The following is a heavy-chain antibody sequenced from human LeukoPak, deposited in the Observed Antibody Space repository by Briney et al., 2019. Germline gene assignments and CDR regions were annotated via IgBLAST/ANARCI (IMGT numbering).Heavy chain of an antibody. CDR2: IRYDGSKK. D-gene: IGHD3-16*01. J-gene: IGHJ4*02. Sequence: GGSLRLSCAASGFTFSSYGMQLVRQAPGKGLEWVAFIRYDGSKKYYADSVKGRFTISRDNSKNTQYLQMNSLRAEDTAVYYCAKEKDGAYVVDYWGQGTLVTVSS. V-gene: IGHV3-30*02. CDR3: AKEKDGAYVVDY. CDR1: GFTFSSYG.